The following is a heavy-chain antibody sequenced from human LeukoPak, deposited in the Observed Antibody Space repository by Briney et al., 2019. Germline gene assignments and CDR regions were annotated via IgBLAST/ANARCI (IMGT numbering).Heavy chain of an antibody. CDR2: IAYDGSNE. Sequence: GGSLRLSCVVSGFAFTNYGMHWVRQAPGKGLDWVASIAYDGSNENYAESVKGRFTISRDNSKNTMYMQLNSLRAEDTAVYYCARPSGSVTIFGVVDYFDYWGQGSLVTVSS. J-gene: IGHJ4*02. CDR3: ARPSGSVTIFGVVDYFDY. V-gene: IGHV3-30*04. D-gene: IGHD3-3*01. CDR1: GFAFTNYG.